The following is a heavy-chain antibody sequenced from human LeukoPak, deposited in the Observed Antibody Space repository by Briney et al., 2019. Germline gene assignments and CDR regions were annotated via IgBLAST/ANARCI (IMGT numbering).Heavy chain of an antibody. Sequence: GGSLRLSCAASGFTFSSYAMSWVRQAPGKGLEWVSAISSSGGSTYYADPVKGRFTISRDNSRNTLYLQMNSLRAEDTAIYYCAKDRTVGASYWYFDLWGRGTLVTVSS. CDR2: ISSSGGST. V-gene: IGHV3-23*01. CDR3: AKDRTVGASYWYFDL. J-gene: IGHJ2*01. CDR1: GFTFSSYA. D-gene: IGHD1-26*01.